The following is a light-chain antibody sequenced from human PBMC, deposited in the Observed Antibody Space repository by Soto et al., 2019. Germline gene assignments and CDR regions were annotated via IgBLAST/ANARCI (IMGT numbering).Light chain of an antibody. CDR3: PYYGDSPYP. CDR2: GAS. CDR1: HRRVASY. Sequence: EVVLTQSPGALSLSPGGSATLSCRASHRRVASYIFLYQAMRGPAPRLLIHGASTRAPGIPNRFSGSGSGTDFTLPIRTPEPEDFAVYYCPYYGDSPYPFGQGTKVDIK. V-gene: IGKV3-20*01. J-gene: IGKJ2*01.